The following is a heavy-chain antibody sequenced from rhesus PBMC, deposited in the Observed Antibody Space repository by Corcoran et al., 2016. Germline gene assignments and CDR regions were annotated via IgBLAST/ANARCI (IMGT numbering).Heavy chain of an antibody. CDR1: GYSISSGYY. J-gene: IGHJ6*01. Sequence: QVQLQESGPGLVKPSETLSLTCAVSGYSISSGYYWGWIRQPPGQGLVYIWYISGISGITYYNPSLKSRVTFSKDTSKNKSSLKLRSVTAADTAVYYCARRRVAAAGTDYGLDSWGQGVVVTVSS. V-gene: IGHV4-99*01. D-gene: IGHD6-31*01. CDR2: ISGISGIT. CDR3: ARRRVAAAGTDYGLDS.